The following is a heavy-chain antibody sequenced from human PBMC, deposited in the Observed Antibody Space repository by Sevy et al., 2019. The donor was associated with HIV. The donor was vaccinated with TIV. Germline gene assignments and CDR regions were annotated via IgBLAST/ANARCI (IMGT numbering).Heavy chain of an antibody. J-gene: IGHJ4*02. CDR3: ARGRYDKYVWGSYRPTYFDY. CDR1: GGSFSGYY. D-gene: IGHD3-16*02. CDR2: ITHSENT. V-gene: IGHV4-34*01. Sequence: SETLSLTCAVYGGSFSGYYWTFFRQPPGKGLEWIGEITHSENTNSNPSLKSRVTISVDTSKNQFSLKLTSVTAADTAVYLCARGRYDKYVWGSYRPTYFDYWGQGSLVTVSS.